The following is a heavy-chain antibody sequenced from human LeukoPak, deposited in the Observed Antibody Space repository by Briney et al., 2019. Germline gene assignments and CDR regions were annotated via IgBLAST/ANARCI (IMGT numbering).Heavy chain of an antibody. CDR2: ISGDGGST. CDR3: AKEGTYYDFWSGYHPYYFDY. V-gene: IGHV3-43*02. CDR1: GFTFDDYA. D-gene: IGHD3-3*01. J-gene: IGHJ4*02. Sequence: GGSLRLSCAASGFTFDDYAMHWVRQAPGKGLEWVSLISGDGGSTYYADSVKGRFTISRDNSKNSLYLQINSLRTEDTALYYCAKEGTYYDFWSGYHPYYFDYWGQGTLVTVSS.